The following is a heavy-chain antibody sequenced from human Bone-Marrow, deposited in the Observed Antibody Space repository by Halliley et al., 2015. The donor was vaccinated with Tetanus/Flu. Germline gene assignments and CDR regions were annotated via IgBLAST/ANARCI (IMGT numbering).Heavy chain of an antibody. V-gene: IGHV4-61*03. J-gene: IGHJ4*02. CDR2: IHHSGST. Sequence: EWLGYIHHSGSTNYSPSLKGRVPIAIDLSQNHFSLKLNSVIAADTALYPCARYDSSCDHFDSWGQGTPVTVSS. CDR3: ARYDSSCDHFDS. D-gene: IGHD3-22*01.